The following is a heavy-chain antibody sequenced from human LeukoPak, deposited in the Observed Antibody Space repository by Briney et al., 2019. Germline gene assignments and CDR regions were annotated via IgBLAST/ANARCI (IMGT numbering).Heavy chain of an antibody. CDR2: IQYDGSNK. J-gene: IGHJ4*02. D-gene: IGHD6-19*01. Sequence: GGSLRLSCAASGFTFSRFGMHWVRQAPGKGLEWVAFIQYDGSNKYYADSVKGGFAISRDNSKNTLYLQMNSLRAEDTAVHYCAKDPRAYSSGFYWSDYWGQGTLVTVSS. CDR1: GFTFSRFG. CDR3: AKDPRAYSSGFYWSDY. V-gene: IGHV3-30*02.